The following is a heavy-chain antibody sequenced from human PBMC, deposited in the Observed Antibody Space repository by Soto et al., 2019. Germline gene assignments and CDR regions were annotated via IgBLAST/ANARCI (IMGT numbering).Heavy chain of an antibody. CDR2: ISGSGGST. CDR3: AKDLGSSSSWYVVQRYYYYGMDV. D-gene: IGHD6-13*01. CDR1: GFTFSSYA. Sequence: QAVGSLRLSCAASGFTFSSYAMSWVRQAPGKGLEWVSAISGSGGSTYYADSVKGRFTISRDNSKNTLYLQMNSLRAEDTAVYYCAKDLGSSSSWYVVQRYYYYGMDVWGRGTTVTVSS. J-gene: IGHJ6*02. V-gene: IGHV3-23*01.